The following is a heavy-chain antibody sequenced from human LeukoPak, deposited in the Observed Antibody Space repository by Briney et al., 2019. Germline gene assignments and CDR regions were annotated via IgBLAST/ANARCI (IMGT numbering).Heavy chain of an antibody. CDR1: GGSISSYY. D-gene: IGHD6-19*01. V-gene: IGHV4-59*08. J-gene: IGHJ5*02. CDR3: ARHSEHGSGWSFNWFDP. Sequence: SETLSLTCTGSGGSISSYYWSWIRQPPGKGLEWIGYIYYSGSTNYNPSLKSRVTISVDTSKNQFSLKLSSVTAADTAVYYCARHSEHGSGWSFNWFDPWGQGTLVTVSS. CDR2: IYYSGST.